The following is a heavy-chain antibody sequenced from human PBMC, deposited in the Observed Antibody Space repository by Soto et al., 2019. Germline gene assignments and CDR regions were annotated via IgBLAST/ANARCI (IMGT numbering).Heavy chain of an antibody. CDR1: GYTFTSYD. V-gene: IGHV1-8*01. Sequence: QVQLVQSGAEVKKPGASVKVSCKASGYTFTSYDINWVRQATGQGLEWMGWMNPNSGNTGHAQKCQGRVTITRNTSISTAYMELSSLRSEDTAVYYCARGGHIVVVPAAMDYYYYMDVWGKGTTVTVSS. D-gene: IGHD2-2*01. CDR2: MNPNSGNT. CDR3: ARGGHIVVVPAAMDYYYYMDV. J-gene: IGHJ6*03.